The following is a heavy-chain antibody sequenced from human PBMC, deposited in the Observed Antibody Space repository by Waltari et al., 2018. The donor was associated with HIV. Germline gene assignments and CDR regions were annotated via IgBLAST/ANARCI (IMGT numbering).Heavy chain of an antibody. CDR3: ARGCSGGSCFDY. CDR1: GGSISSYY. D-gene: IGHD2-15*01. V-gene: IGHV4-59*01. Sequence: QVQLQESGPGLVKPSETLSLTCPVSGGSISSYYWSWLRQPPGKGLEWIGYIYYSGSTNYNPSLKSRVTISVDTSKNQFSLKLSSVTAADTAVYYCARGCSGGSCFDYWGQGTLVTVSS. CDR2: IYYSGST. J-gene: IGHJ4*02.